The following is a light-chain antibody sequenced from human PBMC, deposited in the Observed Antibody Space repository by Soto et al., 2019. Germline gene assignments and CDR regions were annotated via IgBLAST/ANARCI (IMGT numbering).Light chain of an antibody. J-gene: IGKJ5*01. CDR1: QSVSSSY. CDR3: QQYGSSRIT. Sequence: EIVLTQYPGTRSLYPGERATLSCRASQSVSSSYLAWYQQKPGQAPRLLIYGASSRATGIPDRFSGSGSGTDFTLTISRLEPEDFAVYYCQQYGSSRITFGQGTRLEIK. CDR2: GAS. V-gene: IGKV3-20*01.